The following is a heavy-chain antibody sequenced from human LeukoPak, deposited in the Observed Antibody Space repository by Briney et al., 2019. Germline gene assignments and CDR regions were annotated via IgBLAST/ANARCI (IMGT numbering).Heavy chain of an antibody. CDR3: AKRDRPCSGDCSAPYYFDY. Sequence: SGGSLRLSCAASGFMFNTYWMNWVRQAPGEGLEWVANIKQVGSEKYYVYSVKGRFPISRDNAKNSLYLQMSSLRAEDTAVYYCAKRDRPCSGDCSAPYYFDYWGQGTLVTVSS. CDR1: GFMFNTYW. CDR2: IKQVGSEK. J-gene: IGHJ4*02. V-gene: IGHV3-7*05. D-gene: IGHD2-21*02.